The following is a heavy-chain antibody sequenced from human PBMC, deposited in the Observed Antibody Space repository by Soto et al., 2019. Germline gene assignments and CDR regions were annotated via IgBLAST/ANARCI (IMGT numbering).Heavy chain of an antibody. CDR2: INPDGRGT. CDR1: GFTFSSYW. J-gene: IGHJ2*01. V-gene: IGHV3-74*01. Sequence: EVQLVESGGGLVQPGGSLTLSCAASGFTFSSYWMHWVRQAPGKGVVWVSRINPDGRGTNYADSEKGRFTTSRDNAKNSLELQMNRPGPEDTGVYYFARVGQGAWYFGPWGRGTLVTVSS. CDR3: ARVGQGAWYFGP. D-gene: IGHD1-26*01.